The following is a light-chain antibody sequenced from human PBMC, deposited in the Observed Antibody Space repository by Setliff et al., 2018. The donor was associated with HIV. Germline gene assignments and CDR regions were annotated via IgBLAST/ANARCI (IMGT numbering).Light chain of an antibody. CDR2: WAS. CDR3: QQYYSTLIT. V-gene: IGKV4-1*01. CDR1: QSVLYSAINKNY. J-gene: IGKJ5*01. Sequence: DVVMTQSPDSLAVSLGERATINCTSSQSVLYSAINKNYLAWYQQKPGQPPRLLIYWASTRDLGVPDRFSGSGSGADFTLTISSLQAEDVAVYYCQQYYSTLITFGQGTRLEIK.